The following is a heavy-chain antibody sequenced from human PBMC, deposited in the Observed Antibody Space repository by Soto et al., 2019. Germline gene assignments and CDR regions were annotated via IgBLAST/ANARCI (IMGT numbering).Heavy chain of an antibody. CDR2: IFHSGSV. Sequence: QVQLQESGPGLVKPSQTLSLTCNVSRGSITSGGFYWGWIRQHPRKGLEWIGHIFHSGSVSYNPSPRNRTTLSSDTSKNQFSLNLRSVTAADTAVYYCARGGAEDNDFGPWGQGIRVTVSS. CDR1: RGSITSGGFY. D-gene: IGHD1-1*01. J-gene: IGHJ5*02. V-gene: IGHV4-31*03. CDR3: ARGGAEDNDFGP.